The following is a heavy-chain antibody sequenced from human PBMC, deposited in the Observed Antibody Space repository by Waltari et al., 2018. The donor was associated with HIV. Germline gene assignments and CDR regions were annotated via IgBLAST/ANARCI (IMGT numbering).Heavy chain of an antibody. V-gene: IGHV4-31*03. D-gene: IGHD3-22*01. Sequence: QVQLQESGPGLVKPSQTLSLPCTVSGGSISSGGSYWRWIRQHPGKGLEWIGYIYDSGSTYYNPSLKSRVTISVDTSKNQFSLKLSSVTAADTAVYYCARDKDSSGYHFDYWGQGTLVTVSS. CDR3: ARDKDSSGYHFDY. J-gene: IGHJ4*02. CDR1: GGSISSGGSY. CDR2: IYDSGST.